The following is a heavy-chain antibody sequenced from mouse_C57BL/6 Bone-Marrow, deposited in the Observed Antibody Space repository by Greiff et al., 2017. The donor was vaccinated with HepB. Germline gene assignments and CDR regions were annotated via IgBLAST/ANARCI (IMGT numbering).Heavy chain of an antibody. Sequence: QVQLQQPGAELVMPGASVKLSCKASGYTFTSYWKHWVKQRPGQGLEWIGEIDPSDSYTNYNQKFKGKSTLTVDKSSSTAYMQLSSLTSEDSAVYYCARRDWYYFDYWGQGTTLTVSS. CDR1: GYTFTSYW. J-gene: IGHJ2*01. CDR2: IDPSDSYT. D-gene: IGHD3-3*01. CDR3: ARRDWYYFDY. V-gene: IGHV1-69*01.